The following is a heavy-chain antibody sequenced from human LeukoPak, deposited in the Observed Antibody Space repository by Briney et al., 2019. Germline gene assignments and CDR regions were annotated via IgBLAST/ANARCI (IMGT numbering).Heavy chain of an antibody. Sequence: GGSLRLSCTASGFSFSDHYMTWMRQAPGKGLEWISYITSSGRSTDSADSVKGRFIISRDNAMNSLFLQMSSLRVDDTAVYYCTRDPDYGDPDWGQGTLVTVSS. CDR3: TRDPDYGDPD. V-gene: IGHV3-11*01. CDR1: GFSFSDHY. D-gene: IGHD2-21*01. J-gene: IGHJ4*02. CDR2: ITSSGRST.